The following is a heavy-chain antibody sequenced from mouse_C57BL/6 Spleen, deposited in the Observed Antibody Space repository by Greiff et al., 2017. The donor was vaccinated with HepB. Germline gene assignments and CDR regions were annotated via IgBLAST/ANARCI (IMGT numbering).Heavy chain of an antibody. J-gene: IGHJ1*03. CDR2: ISYDGSN. Sequence: EVKLQESGPGLVKPSQSLSLTCSVTGYSITSGYYWNWIRQFPGNKLEWMGYISYDGSNNYNPSLKNRISITRGTSKNQFFLKLNSVTTEDTATYYCGRDKDNGLYWYFDVWGTGTTVTVSS. D-gene: IGHD1-2*01. V-gene: IGHV3-6*01. CDR1: GYSITSGYY. CDR3: GRDKDNGLYWYFDV.